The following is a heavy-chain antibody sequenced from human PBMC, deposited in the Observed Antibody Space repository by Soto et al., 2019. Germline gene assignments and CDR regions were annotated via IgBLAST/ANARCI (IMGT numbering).Heavy chain of an antibody. V-gene: IGHV3-21*01. CDR2: ISSSSSYI. CDR1: GFTFSSYS. CDR3: ARGPYGDYYYCMDV. D-gene: IGHD4-17*01. J-gene: IGHJ6*03. Sequence: EVQLVESGGGLVKPGGSLRLSCAASGFTFSSYSMNWVRQAPGKGLEWVSSISSSSSYIYYADSVKGRFTISRDNAKNSLYLQMNSLRAEDTAVYYCARGPYGDYYYCMDVWGKGTTVTVSS.